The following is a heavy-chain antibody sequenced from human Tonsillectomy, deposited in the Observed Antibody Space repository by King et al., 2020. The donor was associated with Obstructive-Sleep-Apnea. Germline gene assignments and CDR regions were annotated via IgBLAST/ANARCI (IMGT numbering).Heavy chain of an antibody. V-gene: IGHV1-18*04. Sequence: VQLVESGAEVKKPGASVKDSCKASGYTFINYGISWVRQAPGQGLEWMGLISAYIGKTNYAQKLQDRITMTTDTSTSTSYMELRSLRSDDTAVYYCARDRYQLLNYWGQGTLVTVSS. J-gene: IGHJ4*02. CDR3: ARDRYQLLNY. CDR1: GYTFINYG. D-gene: IGHD2-2*01. CDR2: ISAYIGKT.